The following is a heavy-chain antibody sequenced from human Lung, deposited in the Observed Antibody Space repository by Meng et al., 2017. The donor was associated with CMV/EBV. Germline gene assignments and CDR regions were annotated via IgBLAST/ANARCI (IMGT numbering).Heavy chain of an antibody. CDR1: GDAFSSYA. CDR2: IIPIFGTA. J-gene: IGHJ4*02. D-gene: IGHD1-26*01. V-gene: IGHV1-69*05. CDR3: ARLSGTISDY. Sequence: KVACTASGDAFSSYAISWVRQAPGQGIEWTGGIIPIFGTANYAQKFKGRVTITTGESTSTAYMELSSLRSDDTAVYYCARLSGTISDYWGQGTLVTVSS.